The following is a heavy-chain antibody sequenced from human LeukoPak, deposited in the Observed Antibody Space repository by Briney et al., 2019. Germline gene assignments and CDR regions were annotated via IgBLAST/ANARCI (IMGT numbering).Heavy chain of an antibody. Sequence: SVKVSCKASGGTFNNYAISWVRQAPGQGLEWMGRIVPVLGIANYAQGFQGRLIITADKATSSAYMELSSLRSEDTAVYYCARDQGDNSYGYYAIWYAFDVWGQGTMVTVSS. J-gene: IGHJ3*01. CDR1: GGTFNNYA. D-gene: IGHD5-18*01. CDR3: ARDQGDNSYGYYAIWYAFDV. V-gene: IGHV1-69*04. CDR2: IVPVLGIA.